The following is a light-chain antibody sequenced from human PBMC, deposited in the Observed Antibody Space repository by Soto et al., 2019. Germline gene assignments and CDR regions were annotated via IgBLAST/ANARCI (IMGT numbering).Light chain of an antibody. CDR1: QSVSSN. V-gene: IGKV3-15*01. J-gene: IGKJ1*01. Sequence: KMMTQSPATLSVSPGERATLSCRASQSVSSNLAWYQQKPGQAPRLLIYGASTRATGIPAKFSGSGSGTEFTLTISSLQSEDFAVYYCQQYSNWPPVTFGQGTKVDI. CDR3: QQYSNWPPVT. CDR2: GAS.